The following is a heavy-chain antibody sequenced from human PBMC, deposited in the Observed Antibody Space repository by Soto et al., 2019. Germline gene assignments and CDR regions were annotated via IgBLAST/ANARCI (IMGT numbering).Heavy chain of an antibody. V-gene: IGHV4-59*01. CDR1: GGSMSRYY. J-gene: IGHJ6*02. Sequence: SETLSLTCTVSGGSMSRYYWSWIRQAPGKGLERIGYIYYSGHTNHNPSLKSRVTISVDTSKNQFSLKLSSVTAADTAVYYCARGIATTEMDVWGQGTTVTVSS. CDR3: ARGIATTEMDV. D-gene: IGHD6-13*01. CDR2: IYYSGHT.